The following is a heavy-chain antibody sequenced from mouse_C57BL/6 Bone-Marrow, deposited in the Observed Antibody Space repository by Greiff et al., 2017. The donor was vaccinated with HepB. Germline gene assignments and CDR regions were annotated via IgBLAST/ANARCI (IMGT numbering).Heavy chain of an antibody. D-gene: IGHD2-10*02. CDR3: ARMTYDYYAMDY. CDR1: GYTFTSYW. Sequence: VQLQQSGAELVKPGASVKLSCKASGYTFTSYWMHWVKQRPGQGLEWIGMIHPNSGSTNYNEKFKSKATLTVDKSSSTAYMQLSSLTSEDSAVYYCARMTYDYYAMDYWGQGTSVTVSS. CDR2: IHPNSGST. J-gene: IGHJ4*01. V-gene: IGHV1-64*01.